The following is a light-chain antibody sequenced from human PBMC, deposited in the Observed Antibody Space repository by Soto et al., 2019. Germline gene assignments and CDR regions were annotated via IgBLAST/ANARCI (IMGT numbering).Light chain of an antibody. J-gene: IGKJ2*01. Sequence: ELVMTQSPATLSVSPGERATLSCRASQSVTRNVAWYQQKPGQPPRLIIYGASTRATGIPARFNGSASGTEFPLTISSLQSEDLATYYCQQYNNWPPRYTFGQGTKLEIK. CDR1: QSVTRN. CDR3: QQYNNWPPRYT. V-gene: IGKV3-15*01. CDR2: GAS.